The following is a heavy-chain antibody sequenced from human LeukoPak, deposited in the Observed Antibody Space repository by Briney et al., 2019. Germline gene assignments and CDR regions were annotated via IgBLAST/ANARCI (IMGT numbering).Heavy chain of an antibody. J-gene: IGHJ4*02. Sequence: SETLSLTCDVSGGSISRTNWWSWVRQSPGQGLEWIGEISLSGRTNYNPSLQSRVTMSLDESKNQLSLDLASVTAADTAVYYCSRESGAFSPFGYWGQGTLVTVSS. CDR1: GGSISRTNW. CDR3: SRESGAFSPFGY. CDR2: ISLSGRT. V-gene: IGHV4-4*02. D-gene: IGHD1-26*01.